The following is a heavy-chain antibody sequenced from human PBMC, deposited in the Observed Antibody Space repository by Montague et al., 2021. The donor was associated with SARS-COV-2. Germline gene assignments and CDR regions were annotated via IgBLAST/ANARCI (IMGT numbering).Heavy chain of an antibody. D-gene: IGHD2-2*01. CDR1: GDSVSSNSGA. Sequence: CAISGDSVSSNSGAWNWLRQSPSRGLEWLERTYYRSKWYYNYGVSVESRITVNADTSKNQVFLQLNSVTPEDTAVYFCARGLPAGPNFGMDVWGQGTTVTVSS. CDR3: ARGLPAGPNFGMDV. V-gene: IGHV6-1*01. CDR2: TYYRSKWYY. J-gene: IGHJ6*02.